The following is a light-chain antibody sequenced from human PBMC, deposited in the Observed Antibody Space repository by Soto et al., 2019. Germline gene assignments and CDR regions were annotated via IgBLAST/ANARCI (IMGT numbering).Light chain of an antibody. CDR1: QGISSY. V-gene: IGKV1-9*01. CDR2: AAS. CDR3: QQLNI. J-gene: IGKJ3*01. Sequence: DIQLTQSPSFLSASVGDRVTITCRASQGISSYLAWYQQKPGKAPKLLIYAASTLQSGVPSRFSGSGSGTEFTLTIISLQPEYFATYYCQQLNIFGPGTKVDIK.